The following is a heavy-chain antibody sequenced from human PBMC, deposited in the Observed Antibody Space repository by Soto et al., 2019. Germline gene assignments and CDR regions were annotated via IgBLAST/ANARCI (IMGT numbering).Heavy chain of an antibody. CDR1: GFTFDDYA. Sequence: EVQLVESGGVVVQPGGSLRLSCAASGFTFDDYAMHWVRQAPGKGLEWVSLISWDGGSTYYADSVKGRFTISRDNSKNSLYLQMNSLRAEDIALYYCAKEMVPYSSSWYYYFDCRGQGTLVTVSS. V-gene: IGHV3-43D*04. CDR2: ISWDGGST. D-gene: IGHD6-13*01. J-gene: IGHJ4*02. CDR3: AKEMVPYSSSWYYYFDC.